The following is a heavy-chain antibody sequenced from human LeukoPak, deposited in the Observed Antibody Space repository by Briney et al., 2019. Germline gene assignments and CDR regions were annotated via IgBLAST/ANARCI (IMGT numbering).Heavy chain of an antibody. CDR2: IHKSGST. CDR1: GGSISSGGYY. J-gene: IGHJ5*02. V-gene: IGHV4-31*03. Sequence: SETLSLTCTVSGGSISSGGYYWSWIRQHPGQGLEWIGYIHKSGSTYYNPSLESRVTISVDTSKNQFSLKLWSVTAADTAMYYCARVTTAAWSDPWGHGTPVTVSS. CDR3: ARVTTAAWSDP. D-gene: IGHD4-11*01.